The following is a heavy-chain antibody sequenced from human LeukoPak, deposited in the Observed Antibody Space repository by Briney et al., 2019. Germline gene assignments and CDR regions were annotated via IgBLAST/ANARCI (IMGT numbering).Heavy chain of an antibody. Sequence: SETPSLTCAVYGGSFSGYYWSWIRQPPGKGLEWIGEINHSGSTNYNPSLKSRVTISVDTSKNQFSLKLSSVTAADTAIYYCASANSGYYSRWGQGTLVTVSS. CDR2: INHSGST. CDR1: GGSFSGYY. D-gene: IGHD3-3*01. V-gene: IGHV4-34*01. J-gene: IGHJ4*02. CDR3: ASANSGYYSR.